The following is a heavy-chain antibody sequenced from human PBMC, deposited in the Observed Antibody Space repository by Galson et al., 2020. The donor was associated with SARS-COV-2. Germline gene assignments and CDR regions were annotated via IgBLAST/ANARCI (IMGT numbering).Heavy chain of an antibody. CDR3: AMQYCPNGVCSQGYPYYYYYIDV. J-gene: IGHJ6*03. CDR2: INYSGTT. CDR1: GGSLSSGDYY. V-gene: IGHV4-30-4*01. D-gene: IGHD2-8*01. Sequence: SETLSLTCTVSGGSLSSGDYYWSWIRQSPGKGLEWIGYINYSGTTYYNPSLKRRVTISADTSKNQVSLKLSSVTAADTAVYYCAMQYCPNGVCSQGYPYYYYYIDVWGKGTTVTVSS.